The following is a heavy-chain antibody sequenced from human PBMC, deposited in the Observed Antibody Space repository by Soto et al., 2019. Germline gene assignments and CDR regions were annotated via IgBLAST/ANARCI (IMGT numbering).Heavy chain of an antibody. CDR2: ISYDGSNK. CDR1: GFTFSSYG. J-gene: IGHJ3*02. D-gene: IGHD3-16*02. V-gene: IGHV3-30*18. Sequence: GGSLRLSCAASGFTFSSYGMHWVRQAPGKGLEWVAVISYDGSNKYYADSVKGRFTISRDNSKNTLYLQMNSLRAEDTAVYYCAKDAGSGYRIFDAFDIWGQGTMVTVSS. CDR3: AKDAGSGYRIFDAFDI.